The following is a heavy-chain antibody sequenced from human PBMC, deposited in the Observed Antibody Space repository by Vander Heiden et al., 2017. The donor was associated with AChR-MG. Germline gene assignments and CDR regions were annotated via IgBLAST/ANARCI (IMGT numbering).Heavy chain of an antibody. J-gene: IGHJ4*02. CDR3: ARGYVGYYFDY. V-gene: IGHV4-59*01. D-gene: IGHD3-16*01. Sequence: QVQLQESGPGLVKPSETLSLTCTVSGGSISSYYWSWIRQPPGKGLEWIGYIYYSGSTNYNPSLKSRVTISVDTSKNQFSLKLSSVTAADTAVYYCARGYVGYYFDYWGQGTLVTVSS. CDR2: IYYSGST. CDR1: GGSISSYY.